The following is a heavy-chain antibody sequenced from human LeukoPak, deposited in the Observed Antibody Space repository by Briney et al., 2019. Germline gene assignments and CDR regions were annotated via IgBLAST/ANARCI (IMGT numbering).Heavy chain of an antibody. Sequence: SETLSLTCTVSGGSISGYYWSWIRQPPGKGLEWIGYIYYSGSTNYNPSLKSRVTISVDTSKNQFSLKLSSVTTADTAVYYCARGGYYYDSSGRFDYWGQGTLVTVSS. D-gene: IGHD3-22*01. CDR2: IYYSGST. CDR1: GGSISGYY. V-gene: IGHV4-59*01. CDR3: ARGGYYYDSSGRFDY. J-gene: IGHJ4*02.